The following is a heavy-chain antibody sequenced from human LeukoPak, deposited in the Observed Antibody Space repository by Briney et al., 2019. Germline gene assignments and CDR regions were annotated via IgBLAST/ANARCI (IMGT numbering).Heavy chain of an antibody. V-gene: IGHV4-34*01. CDR3: AREMRGMVRGVKRNPHFDY. CDR1: GFTFSSYS. D-gene: IGHD3-10*01. Sequence: GSLRLSCAASGFTFSSYSMNWVRQPPGKGLEWIGEINHSGSTNYNPSLKSRVTISVDTSKNQFSLKLSSVTAADTAVYYCAREMRGMVRGVKRNPHFDYWGQGTLVTVSS. CDR2: INHSGST. J-gene: IGHJ4*02.